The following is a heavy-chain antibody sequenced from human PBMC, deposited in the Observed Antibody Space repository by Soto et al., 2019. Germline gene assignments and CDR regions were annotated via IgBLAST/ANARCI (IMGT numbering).Heavy chain of an antibody. V-gene: IGHV1-69*01. CDR3: ATGLNNDGYTFYHGMDV. Sequence: QVQVVQSGAEVKQPVSSVKVSCTVSGGIFTNNAISWVRQDHGQGIERLGGVIPLFDTAYYAQIFRGRLRISADGATTTAYRELSGLTSADTAVYFCATGLNNDGYTFYHGMDVWGQGTTVTVS. CDR1: GGIFTNNA. CDR2: VIPLFDTA. J-gene: IGHJ6*02. D-gene: IGHD5-18*01.